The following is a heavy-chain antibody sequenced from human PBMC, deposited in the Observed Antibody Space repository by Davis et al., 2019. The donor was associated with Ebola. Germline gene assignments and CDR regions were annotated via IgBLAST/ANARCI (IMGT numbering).Heavy chain of an antibody. V-gene: IGHV4-34*01. D-gene: IGHD2-2*01. CDR2: INHSGST. CDR3: ARGILREDIVVVPAAPGDY. Sequence: PSETLSLTCAVYGGSFSGYYWSWIRQPPGKGLEWIGEINHSGSTNYNPSLKSRVTISVDTSKNQFSLKLSSVTAADTAVYYCARGILREDIVVVPAAPGDYWGQGTLVTVSS. J-gene: IGHJ4*02. CDR1: GGSFSGYY.